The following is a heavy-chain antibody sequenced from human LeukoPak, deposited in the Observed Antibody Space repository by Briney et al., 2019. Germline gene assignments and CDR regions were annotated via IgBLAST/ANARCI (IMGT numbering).Heavy chain of an antibody. CDR2: ITGYSEST. Sequence: PGGSLRLSYAASGFTFSNYAMSWVRQAPGKGLEWVSIITGYSESTYYADSVKGRFTISRDNSQNTLYLQMNSLRVEDTAIYYCAKYRSGYLYYFDSWGRGTLVTVSS. CDR3: AKYRSGYLYYFDS. J-gene: IGHJ4*02. CDR1: GFTFSNYA. D-gene: IGHD3-22*01. V-gene: IGHV3-23*01.